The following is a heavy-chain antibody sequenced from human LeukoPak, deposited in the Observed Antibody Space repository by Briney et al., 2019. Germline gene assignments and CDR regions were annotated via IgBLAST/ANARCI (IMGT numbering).Heavy chain of an antibody. V-gene: IGHV4-61*02. Sequence: SQTLSLTRTVSGGSISSGSYYWSWIRQPAGKGLEWIGRIDTSGSTNYNPSLKSRVTMSADTSKKQFSLKLRSVTAADTAVYYCAREGIYGDYRHWGQGTLVTVSS. CDR1: GGSISSGSYY. CDR3: AREGIYGDYRH. D-gene: IGHD4-17*01. J-gene: IGHJ4*02. CDR2: IDTSGST.